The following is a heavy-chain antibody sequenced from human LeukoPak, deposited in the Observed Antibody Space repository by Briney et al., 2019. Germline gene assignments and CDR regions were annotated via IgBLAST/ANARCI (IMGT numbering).Heavy chain of an antibody. CDR1: GYTFTSYY. D-gene: IGHD2-15*01. Sequence: ASVKVSCKASGYTFTSYYMHWVRQAPGQGLEWMGIINPSGGSTSYAQKFQGRVTMTRDTSISTAYMELSRLRSDDTAVYYCARVWVGAAIFFDYWGQGTLVTVSS. V-gene: IGHV1-46*01. J-gene: IGHJ4*02. CDR3: ARVWVGAAIFFDY. CDR2: INPSGGST.